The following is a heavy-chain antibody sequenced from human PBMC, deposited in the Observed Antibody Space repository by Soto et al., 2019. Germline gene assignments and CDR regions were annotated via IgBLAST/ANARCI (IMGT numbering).Heavy chain of an antibody. CDR3: ARGPNIYYDILTGYHRRNNWFDP. CDR1: GGPVDGYC. V-gene: IGHV4-4*07. Sequence: PSETPSLTCTVSGGPVDGYCWIWIRQPAGKGLEWIGRSYTSGSTNYNPPLKSRVTMSVDTSKNQFSLKLSSVTAADTAVYYCARGPNIYYDILTGYHRRNNWFDPWGQGTLVTVSS. J-gene: IGHJ5*02. CDR2: SYTSGST. D-gene: IGHD3-9*01.